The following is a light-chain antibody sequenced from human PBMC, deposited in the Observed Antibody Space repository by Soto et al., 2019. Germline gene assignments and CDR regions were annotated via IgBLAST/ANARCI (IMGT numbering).Light chain of an antibody. Sequence: IVMTQSPATLSLSPGERANLSCRASQSVSSYLAWHQQKPGQDHRLLIYGASSRATGIPDRFSGSGSGTDFTLTFSRLEPEEWAVYYGQLYGSSPWTCGQGTKVDIK. CDR1: QSVSSY. J-gene: IGKJ1*01. CDR2: GAS. CDR3: QLYGSSPWT. V-gene: IGKV3-20*01.